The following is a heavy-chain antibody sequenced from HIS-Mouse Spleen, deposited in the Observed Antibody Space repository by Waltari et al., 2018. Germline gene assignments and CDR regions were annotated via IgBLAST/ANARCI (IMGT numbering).Heavy chain of an antibody. J-gene: IGHJ2*01. D-gene: IGHD6-13*01. CDR1: VGSISNRSYY. V-gene: IGHV4-39*07. CDR2: IYYSGST. CDR3: AREIPYSSSWYDWYFDL. Sequence: QLQLQESGPGLVKPSETLSLTCTVPVGSISNRSYYWGWIRQPPGKGLEWIGSIYYSGSTSYNPSLKSRVTISVDTSKNQFSLKLSSVTAADTAVYYCAREIPYSSSWYDWYFDLWGRGTLVTVSS.